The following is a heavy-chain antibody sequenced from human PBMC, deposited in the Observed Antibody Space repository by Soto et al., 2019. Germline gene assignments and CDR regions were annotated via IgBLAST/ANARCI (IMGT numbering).Heavy chain of an antibody. CDR3: ARDRYGGNCCDAFEI. CDR2: ISPYNGRT. J-gene: IGHJ3*02. Sequence: QAQLVQSGPEVKKPGASVSISCKASGYKFTSYGFIWVRQAPGHGLEWVGWISPYNGRTEYAQKFRGRVTLTRDTSTSTAYRDLSSLRSDDTAVYYCARDRYGGNCCDAFEIWGQGTMVTVSS. V-gene: IGHV1-18*01. CDR1: GYKFTSYG. D-gene: IGHD2-15*01.